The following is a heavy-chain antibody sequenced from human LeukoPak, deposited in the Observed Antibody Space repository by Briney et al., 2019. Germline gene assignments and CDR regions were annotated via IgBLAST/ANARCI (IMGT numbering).Heavy chain of an antibody. CDR2: ISAGGGTT. Sequence: RPSLRLSCAPSKFTFSSYAMTWVRQAPRKWIEWVSGISAGGGTTYYADSVKGRFTISRDNSKKTVYLQMDSLRAEDTAVYYCAKDSSGWSHIYMDVWGKGTTVTVSS. CDR3: AKDSSGWSHIYMDV. J-gene: IGHJ6*03. CDR1: KFTFSSYA. D-gene: IGHD6-19*01. V-gene: IGHV3-23*01.